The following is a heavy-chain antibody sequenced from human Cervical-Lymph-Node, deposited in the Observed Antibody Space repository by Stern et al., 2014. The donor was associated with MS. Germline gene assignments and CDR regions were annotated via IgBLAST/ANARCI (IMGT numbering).Heavy chain of an antibody. V-gene: IGHV5-51*01. CDR1: GYSFTSYW. J-gene: IGHJ3*02. CDR3: ARHRWELLDAFDI. Sequence: EVQLEESGAEVKKPGESLKISCKGSGYSFTSYWIGWVRQMPGKGLEWMGIIYPGDSDTSYSPSFQGQVTISADKSISTAYLQWSSLKASDTAMYYCARHRWELLDAFDIWGQGTMVTVSS. D-gene: IGHD1-26*01. CDR2: IYPGDSDT.